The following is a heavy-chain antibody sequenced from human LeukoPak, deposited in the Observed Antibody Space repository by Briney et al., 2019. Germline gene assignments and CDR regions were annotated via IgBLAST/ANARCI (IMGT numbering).Heavy chain of an antibody. CDR1: GGSISNGGYY. CDR3: ARAYYYGSGSYSKAAVEYFQH. Sequence: SETLSLTCTVSGGSISNGGYYWSWIRQHPGKGLEWIGYIYYSGSTYYNPSLKSRVTISVDTSKYQFSLKLSSVTAADTAVYYCARAYYYGSGSYSKAAVEYFQHWGQGTLVTVSS. J-gene: IGHJ1*01. D-gene: IGHD3-10*01. V-gene: IGHV4-31*03. CDR2: IYYSGST.